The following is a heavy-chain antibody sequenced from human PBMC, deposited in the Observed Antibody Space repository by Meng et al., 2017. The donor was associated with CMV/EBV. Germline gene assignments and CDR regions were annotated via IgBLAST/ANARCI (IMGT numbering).Heavy chain of an antibody. CDR1: GGSVSSRDYY. CDR3: ATVVRGSGTYYKRFDS. V-gene: IGHV4-30-4*01. Sequence: LRLSCSVSGGSVSSRDYYWSWLRQPPGKGLEWIGYIYHTGSTYNRPSLKSRVTMSIDTSKNQFSLKLRSVTAADTAVYYCATVVRGSGTYYKRFDSWGQGNLVTVSS. J-gene: IGHJ4*02. CDR2: IYHTGST. D-gene: IGHD3-10*01.